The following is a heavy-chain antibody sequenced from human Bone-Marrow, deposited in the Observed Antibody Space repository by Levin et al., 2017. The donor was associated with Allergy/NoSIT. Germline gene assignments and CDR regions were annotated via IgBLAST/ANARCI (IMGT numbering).Heavy chain of an antibody. V-gene: IGHV1-69*13. CDR1: GGTFSSYA. CDR3: AREKVAVAGREFDY. Sequence: SVKVSCKASGGTFSSYAISWVRQAPGQGLEWMGGIIPIFGTANYAQKFQGRVTITADESTSTAYMELSSLRSEDTAVYYCAREKVAVAGREFDYWGQGTLVTVSS. J-gene: IGHJ4*02. D-gene: IGHD6-19*01. CDR2: IIPIFGTA.